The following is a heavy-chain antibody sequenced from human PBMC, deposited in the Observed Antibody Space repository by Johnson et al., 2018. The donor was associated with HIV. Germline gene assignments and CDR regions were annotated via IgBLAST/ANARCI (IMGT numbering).Heavy chain of an antibody. CDR1: GFTFSSYD. Sequence: VQLVESGGGAVQPGGSLRLSCAASGFTFSSYDMHWVRQATGKGLEWVSAIGTAGDTYYPGSVKGRFTISRENAKNSLYLQMNSLRAGDTAVYYCAREAQTHAFDIWGQGTMVTVSS. D-gene: IGHD4-23*01. J-gene: IGHJ3*02. CDR3: AREAQTHAFDI. V-gene: IGHV3-13*01. CDR2: IGTAGDT.